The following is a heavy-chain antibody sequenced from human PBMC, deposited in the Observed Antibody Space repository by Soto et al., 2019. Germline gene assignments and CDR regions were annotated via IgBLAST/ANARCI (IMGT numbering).Heavy chain of an antibody. CDR1: GGSFSGYY. Sequence: SETLSLTCAVYGGSFSGYYWSWIRQPPGKGLEWIGEINHSGSTNYNPSLKSRVTISVDTSKNQFSLKLSSVTAADTAVYYCARGVERYCSSTSCYSYYYYYMDVWGKGTTVTVSS. CDR3: ARGVERYCSSTSCYSYYYYYMDV. D-gene: IGHD2-2*01. CDR2: INHSGST. J-gene: IGHJ6*03. V-gene: IGHV4-34*01.